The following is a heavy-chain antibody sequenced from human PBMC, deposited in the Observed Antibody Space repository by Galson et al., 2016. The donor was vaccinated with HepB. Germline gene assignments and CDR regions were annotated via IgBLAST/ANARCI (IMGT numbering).Heavy chain of an antibody. Sequence: SLRLSCAASGVTVSTHGMSWVRQAPGKGLEWVSAIRGSGTTTFYADSVNGRFTISRDNSRNTLYLQMDSLRAEDTAVYFCAGRGTTAYAFYWGQGTLVTVSS. CDR3: AGRGTTAYAFY. J-gene: IGHJ4*02. CDR2: IRGSGTTT. V-gene: IGHV3-23*01. CDR1: GVTVSTHG. D-gene: IGHD1-14*01.